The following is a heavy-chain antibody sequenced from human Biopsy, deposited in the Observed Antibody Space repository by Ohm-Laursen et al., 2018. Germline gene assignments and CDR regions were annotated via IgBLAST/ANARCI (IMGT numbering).Heavy chain of an antibody. CDR2: VYYSGTT. CDR1: GGSISSDW. J-gene: IGHJ6*02. CDR3: TRATNSTGWPYYYFYGMDI. V-gene: IGHV4-59*07. Sequence: SDTLSLTCTVSGGSISSDWWSWIRQTPGKGLEWIGYVYYSGTTTYNPSLRSRVTISVDTSMNQISLRLQSVTAADTAIYYCTRATNSTGWPYYYFYGMDIWGQGTTVIVS. D-gene: IGHD2/OR15-2a*01.